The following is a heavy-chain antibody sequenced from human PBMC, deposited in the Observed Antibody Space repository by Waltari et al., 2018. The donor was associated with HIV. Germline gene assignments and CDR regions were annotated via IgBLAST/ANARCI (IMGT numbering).Heavy chain of an antibody. Sequence: QVQLVQSGAEVKKPGASVRVSCKPSGYTFTDYYIHWVRQAPGQGLEWLGWINPDTGGTKYPQAFQGRVTLTRDTSISTAYMELTSLKSDDTAVYFCANALGLRAPLDYWGQGTLVTVSS. V-gene: IGHV1-2*02. CDR3: ANALGLRAPLDY. CDR1: GYTFTDYY. D-gene: IGHD2-2*01. J-gene: IGHJ4*02. CDR2: INPDTGGT.